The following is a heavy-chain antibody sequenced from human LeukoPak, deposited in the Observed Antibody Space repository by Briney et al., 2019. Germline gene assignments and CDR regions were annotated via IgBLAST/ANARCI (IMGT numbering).Heavy chain of an antibody. Sequence: GGSLRLSCAASGFTFSSYAMHWVRQAPGKGLEWVAVISYDGSNKYYADSVKDRFTISRDNSKNTLYLQMNSLRAEDAAVYYCARERRAALEPIFDYWGQGTLVTVSS. D-gene: IGHD6-6*01. V-gene: IGHV3-30*01. CDR1: GFTFSSYA. J-gene: IGHJ4*02. CDR2: ISYDGSNK. CDR3: ARERRAALEPIFDY.